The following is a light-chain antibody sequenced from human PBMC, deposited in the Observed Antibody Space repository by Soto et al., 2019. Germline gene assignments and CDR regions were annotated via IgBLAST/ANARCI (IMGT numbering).Light chain of an antibody. CDR2: DAS. V-gene: IGKV3-15*01. CDR1: QSVNSN. J-gene: IGKJ1*01. CDR3: QQYDNWPRA. Sequence: EIVMTQSPATLSVSPGERATLSCRASQSVNSNLAWYQQKPGQAPRLLIYDASTRATAIPARFSGSGSGTEFTLTISNLQSEDFAVYYCQQYDNWPRAFAQGTKVDIK.